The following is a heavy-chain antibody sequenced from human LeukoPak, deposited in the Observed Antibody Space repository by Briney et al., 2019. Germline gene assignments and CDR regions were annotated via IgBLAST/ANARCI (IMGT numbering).Heavy chain of an antibody. V-gene: IGHV3-30*04. Sequence: GGSLRLSCAASGFTFSSYAMHWVRQAPGKGLEWVAVISYDGSNKYYADSVKGRFTISRDNSKNTLYLQMNSLRAEDTAVYYYANTDTAIASAWDYWGQGTLVTVSS. CDR1: GFTFSSYA. CDR2: ISYDGSNK. D-gene: IGHD5-18*01. J-gene: IGHJ4*02. CDR3: ANTDTAIASAWDY.